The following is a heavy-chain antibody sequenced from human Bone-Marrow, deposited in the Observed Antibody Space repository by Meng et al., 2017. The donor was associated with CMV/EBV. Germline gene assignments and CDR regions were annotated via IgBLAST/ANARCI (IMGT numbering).Heavy chain of an antibody. CDR2: IYYSGCT. J-gene: IGHJ4*02. D-gene: IGHD6-13*01. CDR1: GGSISSSSYY. Sequence: GSLRLSCTVSGGSISSSSYYWGWIRQPPGKGLEWIGSIYYSGCTYYNPSLKSRVTISVDTSKNQFFLKLSSVTAADTAVYYCARDTPGIAAAGDGDWGQGTLVTVSS. CDR3: ARDTPGIAAAGDGD. V-gene: IGHV4-39*07.